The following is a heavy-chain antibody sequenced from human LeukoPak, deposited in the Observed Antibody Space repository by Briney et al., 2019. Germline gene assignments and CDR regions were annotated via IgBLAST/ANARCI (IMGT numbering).Heavy chain of an antibody. V-gene: IGHV3-74*01. CDR1: GFTFSSYW. D-gene: IGHD5-12*01. J-gene: IGHJ4*02. CDR2: INTDGSST. Sequence: GGSLRLSCAASGFTFSSYWMHWVRQAPGKGLVWVSRINTDGSSTSYADSVKGRFTISRDNSKNTLYLQMNSLRAEDTAVYYCAMASTYDRPLDYWGQGTLVTVSS. CDR3: AMASTYDRPLDY.